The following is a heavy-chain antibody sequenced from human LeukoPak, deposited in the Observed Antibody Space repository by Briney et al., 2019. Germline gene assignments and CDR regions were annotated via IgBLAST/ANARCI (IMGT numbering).Heavy chain of an antibody. J-gene: IGHJ4*02. Sequence: GGSLRLSCTASGFTLGSYAIHWVRQAPGKGLEWVSVIYLDGSKIYYADSVKGRFTLSRDNSKNTLYLQMNSLIAGDTAVYYCVRDDSGSVIRGVLHYWGQGALVTVSS. CDR3: VRDDSGSVIRGVLHY. CDR1: GFTLGSYA. D-gene: IGHD3-10*01. V-gene: IGHV3-33*01. CDR2: IYLDGSKI.